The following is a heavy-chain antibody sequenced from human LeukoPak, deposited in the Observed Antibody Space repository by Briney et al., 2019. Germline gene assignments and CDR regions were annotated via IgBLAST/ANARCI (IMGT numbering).Heavy chain of an antibody. CDR3: ARDYILPGRWRDIYDY. Sequence: GSSVKVSCKASGGTFSSYAISWVRQAPGQGLEWMGGINPNSGGTNYAQKFQGRVTMTRDTSISTAYMELSRLRSDDTAVYYCARDYILPGRWRDIYDYWGQGTLVTVSS. V-gene: IGHV1-2*02. CDR1: GGTFSSYA. D-gene: IGHD4-23*01. J-gene: IGHJ4*02. CDR2: INPNSGGT.